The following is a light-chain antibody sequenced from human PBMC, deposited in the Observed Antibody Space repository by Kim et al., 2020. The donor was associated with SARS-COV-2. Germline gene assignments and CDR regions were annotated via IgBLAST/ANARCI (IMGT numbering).Light chain of an antibody. V-gene: IGKV1-8*01. J-gene: IGKJ2*01. CDR1: HGISSY. Sequence: SSSAGASVTISCPARHGISSYLAWYQQHPGKPTKLLIYAASTVQSVVPSMFSGSGSGTDFTLTISCLQSEDFATYYCQQYYRYPYTFGQGTKLEI. CDR2: AAS. CDR3: QQYYRYPYT.